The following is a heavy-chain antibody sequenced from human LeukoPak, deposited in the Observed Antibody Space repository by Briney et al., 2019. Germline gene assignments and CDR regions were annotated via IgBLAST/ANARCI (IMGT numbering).Heavy chain of an antibody. CDR1: GFTFSSYA. J-gene: IGHJ4*02. D-gene: IGHD3-3*01. CDR2: ISYDGSNK. V-gene: IGHV3-30-3*01. Sequence: GGSLRLSCAASGFTFSSYAMHWVSQAPGKGLEWVAVISYDGSNKYYADSVKGRFTISRDNSKNTLYLQMNSLRAEDTAVYYCAREVAWSVFDYWGQGTLVTVSS. CDR3: AREVAWSVFDY.